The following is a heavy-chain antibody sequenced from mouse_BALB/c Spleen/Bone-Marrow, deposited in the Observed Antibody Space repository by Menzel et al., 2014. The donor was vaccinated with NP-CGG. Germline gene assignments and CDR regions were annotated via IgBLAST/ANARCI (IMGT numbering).Heavy chain of an antibody. J-gene: IGHJ4*01. CDR1: GFTFSSYT. D-gene: IGHD3-1*01. CDR2: ISNGGGST. Sequence: EVKLVESGGGLVQPGGSLKLSCAASGFTFSSYTVSWVRQTPEKRLEWVGYISNGGGSTYYPDTVKGRFTISRDNAKNALYPQMNSLKSEATAMYYCARQLGLRWAMDYWGQGTSVTVSS. CDR3: ARQLGLRWAMDY. V-gene: IGHV5-12-2*01.